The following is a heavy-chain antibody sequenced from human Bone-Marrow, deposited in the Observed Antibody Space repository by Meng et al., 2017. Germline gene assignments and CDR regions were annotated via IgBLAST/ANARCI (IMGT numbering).Heavy chain of an antibody. V-gene: IGHV3-30*01. CDR1: GFTFSSDA. D-gene: IGHD6-19*01. J-gene: IGHJ4*02. CDR3: ARRAVPDI. CDR2: ISYDGFNK. Sequence: VQVVQAGGGVVQPGRSLRLSCAASGFTFSSDALHWVRQAPGKGLEWVAGISYDGFNKFYADSVKGRFTISRDKSQTSVDLQMNSLRPEDSAVYYCARRAVPDIWGQGALVTVSS.